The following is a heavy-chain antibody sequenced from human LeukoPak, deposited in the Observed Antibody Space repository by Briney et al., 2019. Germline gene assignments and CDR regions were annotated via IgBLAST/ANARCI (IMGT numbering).Heavy chain of an antibody. CDR1: GFTFSSYS. V-gene: IGHV3-48*04. CDR3: AREHRIESAGAEHNWFDP. J-gene: IGHJ5*02. CDR2: ISSSSSTI. D-gene: IGHD6-13*01. Sequence: PGGSLRLSCAASGFTFSSYSMNWVRQAPGKGLEWVSYISSSSSTIYYADSVKGRFTISRDNAKNSLYLQMNSLRAEDTALYYCAREHRIESAGAEHNWFDPWGQGTLVTVSS.